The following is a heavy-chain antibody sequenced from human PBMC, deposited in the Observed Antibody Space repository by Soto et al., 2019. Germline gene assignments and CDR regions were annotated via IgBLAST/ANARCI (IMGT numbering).Heavy chain of an antibody. D-gene: IGHD6-19*01. J-gene: IGHJ6*02. CDR1: GCTLSSYT. CDR3: AIAVAGTHGMDV. Sequence: QVQLVQSGAEVKKPGSSVKVYCKASGCTLSSYTISWVRQAPGQGLEWMGRIIPILGIANYAQKFQGRVTITADKSTSTADMELSSLRSEDTAVYYCAIAVAGTHGMDVWVQGTTVTVSS. V-gene: IGHV1-69*02. CDR2: IIPILGIA.